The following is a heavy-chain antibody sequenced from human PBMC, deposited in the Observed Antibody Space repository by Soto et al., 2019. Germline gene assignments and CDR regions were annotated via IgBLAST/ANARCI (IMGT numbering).Heavy chain of an antibody. CDR3: ARSYPNTSFGVVPPRGLDV. D-gene: IGHD3-3*01. CDR2: IHYSGST. Sequence: ETLSLPCIVAGVSISSNYWSWIRQPPGQGLEWIGCIHYSGSTNFNPSLKNRVIMSVDTSKNQFSLRLSSVTAADTAVYYCARSYPNTSFGVVPPRGLDVQGQGAKFTVSS. CDR1: GVSISSNY. J-gene: IGHJ6*02. V-gene: IGHV4-59*01.